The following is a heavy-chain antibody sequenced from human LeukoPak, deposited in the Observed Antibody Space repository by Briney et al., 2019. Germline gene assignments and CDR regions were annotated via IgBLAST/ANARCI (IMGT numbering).Heavy chain of an antibody. J-gene: IGHJ4*02. Sequence: SETLSLTCTVAGGSISSYYWSWIRQHPGKGLEWMGYIYYSGSTNYNPSLKSRVTISVDTSKNQFFLKLSSVTAADTAVYYCARERLVDLATIFDYWGQGALVTVSS. CDR2: IYYSGST. D-gene: IGHD5-24*01. V-gene: IGHV4-59*01. CDR1: GGSISSYY. CDR3: ARERLVDLATIFDY.